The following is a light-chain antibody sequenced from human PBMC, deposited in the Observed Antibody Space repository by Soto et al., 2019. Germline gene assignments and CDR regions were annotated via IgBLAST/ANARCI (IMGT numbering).Light chain of an antibody. CDR2: NNN. V-gene: IGLV1-40*01. Sequence: QSVPTQPPSVSGAPGQRVTISCTGRSSNIGGGYDVHWYQQLPGTAPKLLIYNNNNRPSGVPDRFSGSKSGTSASLAITGLQAEDEADYFCQSYDITLSAYVFGTGTKLTVL. CDR3: QSYDITLSAYV. CDR1: SSNIGGGYD. J-gene: IGLJ1*01.